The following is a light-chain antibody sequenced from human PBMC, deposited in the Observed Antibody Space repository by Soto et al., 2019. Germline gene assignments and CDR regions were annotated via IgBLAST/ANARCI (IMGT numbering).Light chain of an antibody. CDR2: AAS. J-gene: IGKJ3*01. CDR3: QQSYFTAGGGFT. V-gene: IGKV1-39*01. CDR1: QSISSL. Sequence: DIPMTQSPSSLSASVGDRVTITCRASQSISSLLSWYQQRPGKAPRLLIYAASSLQSGVPSRFSGSGSGTDFTLTISSLQPEDFAVYYCQQSYFTAGGGFTFGPGTKVDIK.